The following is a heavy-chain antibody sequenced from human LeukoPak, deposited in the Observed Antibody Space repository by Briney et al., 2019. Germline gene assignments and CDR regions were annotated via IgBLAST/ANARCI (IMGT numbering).Heavy chain of an antibody. CDR3: ARKIEAKIQLWLRPYDAFDI. J-gene: IGHJ3*02. D-gene: IGHD5-18*01. CDR2: IYYSGST. CDR1: GGSISSGDYY. V-gene: IGHV4-30-4*01. Sequence: PSETLSLTCTVSGGSISSGDYYWSWIRQPPGKGLEWIGYIYYSGSTYYNPSLKSRVTISVDTSKNQFSLKLSSVIAADTAVYYCARKIEAKIQLWLRPYDAFDIWGQGTMVTVSS.